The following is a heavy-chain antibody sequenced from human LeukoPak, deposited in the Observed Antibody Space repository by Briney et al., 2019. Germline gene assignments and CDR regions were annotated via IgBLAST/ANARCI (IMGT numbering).Heavy chain of an antibody. CDR2: IGGSGGST. CDR1: GFTFSTYA. Sequence: PGGSLRLSCAASGFTFSTYAMSWVRQAPGKGLEWVSAIGGSGGSTYYADSVKGRFTISRDNSKKNLYLQMNSLRAEDTAVYYCVGGGFGEAYYYYYYMDVWGKGTTVTVSS. V-gene: IGHV3-23*01. D-gene: IGHD3-10*01. CDR3: VGGGFGEAYYYYYYMDV. J-gene: IGHJ6*03.